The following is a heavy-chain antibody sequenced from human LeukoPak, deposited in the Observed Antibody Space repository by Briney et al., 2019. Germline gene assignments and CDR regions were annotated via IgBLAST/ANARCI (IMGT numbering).Heavy chain of an antibody. V-gene: IGHV3-21*01. J-gene: IGHJ4*02. CDR3: ARVITDTSSWYGSDY. CDR2: VSSSSTYI. CDR1: GFTFSSYS. D-gene: IGHD6-13*01. Sequence: GGSLRLSCAASGFTFSSYSMNWVRQAPGKGPEWVSPVSSSSTYIYYADSVKGRFTISRDNAKNSLFLQMNSLRAEDTAVYYCARVITDTSSWYGSDYWGQGTLVTVSS.